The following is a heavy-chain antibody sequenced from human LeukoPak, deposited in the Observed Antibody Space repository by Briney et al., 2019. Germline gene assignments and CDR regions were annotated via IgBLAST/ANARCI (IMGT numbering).Heavy chain of an antibody. D-gene: IGHD4-17*01. V-gene: IGHV3-30*02. Sequence: GGSLRLSCAASGLTFSTYGIHWVRQAPGKGLEWVAFIRYDGTNKWYADSVKGRFTISRDNSKNMLYLQMNSLRAEDTAVYHCAKDRDYGDYPSAYYYYMDVWGKGTTVTVSS. J-gene: IGHJ6*03. CDR3: AKDRDYGDYPSAYYYYMDV. CDR2: IRYDGTNK. CDR1: GLTFSTYG.